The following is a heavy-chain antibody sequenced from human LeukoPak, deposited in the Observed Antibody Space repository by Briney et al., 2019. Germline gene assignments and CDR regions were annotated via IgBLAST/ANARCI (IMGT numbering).Heavy chain of an antibody. CDR3: ARVDYYDSSGYKY. D-gene: IGHD3-22*01. V-gene: IGHV4-30-4*01. CDR1: GGSISSGDYY. J-gene: IGHJ4*02. Sequence: SQTLSLTCTVSGGSISSGDYYWSWIRQPPGKGLEWIGYIYYSGSTYYNPSLKSRVTISVDTSKNQFSLKLSSVTAADTAVYYCARVDYYDSSGYKYWGQGTLVTVSS. CDR2: IYYSGST.